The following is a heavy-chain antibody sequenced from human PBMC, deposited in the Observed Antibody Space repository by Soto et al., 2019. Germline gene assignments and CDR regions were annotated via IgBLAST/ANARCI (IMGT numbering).Heavy chain of an antibody. V-gene: IGHV1-18*01. Sequence: QVQLVQSGAEVKKPGASVKVSCKASGYTFTSYGISWVRQAPGQGLEWMGWISAYNGNTNYAQKLQGRVTMTTDTSTSLAYMELRSLRSDDTDVYYCARDRVSYYDFWSGFDTQFDPWGQGTPVNVS. CDR1: GYTFTSYG. CDR2: ISAYNGNT. J-gene: IGHJ5*02. D-gene: IGHD3-3*01. CDR3: ARDRVSYYDFWSGFDTQFDP.